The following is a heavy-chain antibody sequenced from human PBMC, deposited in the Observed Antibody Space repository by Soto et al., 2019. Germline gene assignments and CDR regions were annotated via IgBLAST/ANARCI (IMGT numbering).Heavy chain of an antibody. D-gene: IGHD6-19*01. J-gene: IGHJ3*02. V-gene: IGHV1-69*13. Sequence: AASVKVSCKASGGTFSSYAISWVRQAPGQGLEWMGGIIPIFGTANYAQKFQGRVTITADESTSTAYMELSSLRSEDTAVYYCARGGSSGWYDAFDIWGQGTMVTVSS. CDR3: ARGGSSGWYDAFDI. CDR1: GGTFSSYA. CDR2: IIPIFGTA.